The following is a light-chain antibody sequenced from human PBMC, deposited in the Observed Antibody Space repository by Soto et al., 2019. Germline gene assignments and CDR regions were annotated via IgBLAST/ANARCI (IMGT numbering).Light chain of an antibody. CDR3: QQYNSFLS. J-gene: IGKJ4*01. V-gene: IGKV1-5*03. CDR1: QSISSW. CDR2: KAS. Sequence: DIQMTQSPSTLSASVGDRVTITCRASQSISSWLAWYQQKPGKAPKLLIYKASSLESGVPSRFSGSRSGTEFTLTISRMQPDDCATYYCQQYNSFLSFGGGTKVEIK.